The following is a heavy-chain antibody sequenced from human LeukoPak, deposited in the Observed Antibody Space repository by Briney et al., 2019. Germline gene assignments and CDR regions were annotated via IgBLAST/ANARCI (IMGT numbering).Heavy chain of an antibody. CDR1: GGPISSYY. V-gene: IGHV4-59*01. J-gene: IGHJ3*02. CDR3: ARVKLGYCGGDCYRAFDI. Sequence: SETLSLTCTVSGGPISSYYWSWIRQPPGKGLEWIGYIYYSGSTNYNPSLKSRVTISVDTSKNQFSLKLSSVTAADTAVYYCARVKLGYCGGDCYRAFDIWGQGTMVTVSS. CDR2: IYYSGST. D-gene: IGHD2-21*02.